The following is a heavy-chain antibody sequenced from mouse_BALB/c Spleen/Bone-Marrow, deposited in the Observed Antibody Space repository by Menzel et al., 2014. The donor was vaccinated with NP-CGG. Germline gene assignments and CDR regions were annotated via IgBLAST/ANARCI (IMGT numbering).Heavy chain of an antibody. CDR2: IRNKAYSYTT. V-gene: IGHV7-3*02. Sequence: EVQRMESGGGLVQPGGSLRLSCATSGFTFTDYYMNWVRQPPGKALEWLGFIRNKAYSYTTEYSASVKGRFTISRDNSQSILYLQMNTLRAEDSATYYCARDMGGLLFDYWGQGTTLTVSS. D-gene: IGHD2-3*01. CDR3: ARDMGGLLFDY. CDR1: GFTFTDYY. J-gene: IGHJ2*01.